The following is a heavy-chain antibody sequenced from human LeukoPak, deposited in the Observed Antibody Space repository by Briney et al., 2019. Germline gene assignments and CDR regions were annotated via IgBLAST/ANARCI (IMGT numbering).Heavy chain of an antibody. V-gene: IGHV4-39*07. Sequence: SETLSLTCTVSGGSISSSNYYWGCIRQPPGKGLECIGSTHYSGSTYYSPSLKSRVTISVDTSKNQFSLKLSSVTAADTAVYYCARDRQEDSGSYSALGHWGQGTLATVSS. CDR3: ARDRQEDSGSYSALGH. CDR2: THYSGST. D-gene: IGHD3-10*01. J-gene: IGHJ4*02. CDR1: GGSISSSNYY.